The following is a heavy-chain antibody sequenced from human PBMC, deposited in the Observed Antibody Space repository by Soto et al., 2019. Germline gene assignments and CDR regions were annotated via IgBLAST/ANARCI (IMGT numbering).Heavy chain of an antibody. CDR2: IYHSGST. J-gene: IGHJ4*02. Sequence: QLKLQESGSGLVKPSQTLSLTCAVSGGSISSGGYSWSWIRQPPGKGLEWIGYIYHSGSTYYNPSLTRRVTISVYRSKNQFSLKLSSVTAADTAVYYCASGLVTTLHYWGQGTLVTVSS. CDR3: ASGLVTTLHY. D-gene: IGHD4-17*01. V-gene: IGHV4-30-2*01. CDR1: GGSISSGGYS.